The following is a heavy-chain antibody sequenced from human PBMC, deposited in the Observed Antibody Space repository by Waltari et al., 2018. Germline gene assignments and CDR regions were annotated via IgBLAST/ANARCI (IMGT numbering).Heavy chain of an antibody. V-gene: IGHV1-69*01. J-gene: IGHJ5*02. CDR2: IIPIFGTA. CDR3: ARGSNVVVPAASYNWFDP. CDR1: GGTFSSYA. D-gene: IGHD2-2*01. Sequence: QVQLVQSGAEVKKPGSSVKVSCKASGGTFSSYAISWVRQPPGQGLEWMGGIIPIFGTANYAQKFQGRVTITADESTSTAYMELSSLRSEDTAVYYCARGSNVVVPAASYNWFDPWGQGTLVTVSS.